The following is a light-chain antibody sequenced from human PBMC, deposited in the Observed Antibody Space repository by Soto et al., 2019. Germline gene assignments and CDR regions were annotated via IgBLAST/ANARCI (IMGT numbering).Light chain of an antibody. Sequence: IQMTQSPSSVSASVGDTVTLSCQTMHGVSGWLAWYQQKPGKAPTLLIYTVSNLQSGFPSRFSSSGSETEFSLPITNLQPEDFSTYFFQQRKTLPFIFGPGTKVEVK. CDR3: QQRKTLPFI. V-gene: IGKV1-12*01. CDR2: TVS. CDR1: HGVSGW. J-gene: IGKJ3*01.